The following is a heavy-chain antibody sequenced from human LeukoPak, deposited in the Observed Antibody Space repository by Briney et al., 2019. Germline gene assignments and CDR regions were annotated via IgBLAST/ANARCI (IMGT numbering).Heavy chain of an antibody. CDR1: GGSITSGDYY. CDR3: ARDTSGYDDY. J-gene: IGHJ4*02. CDR2: IYYSGSA. Sequence: PSETLSLTCTVSGGSITSGDYYWSWIRQPPGKGLEWIGYIYYSGSAYYNPSLKSRITISVDTSKNQFSLKLSSVTAADTAVYYCARDTSGYDDYWGQGTLVTVSS. V-gene: IGHV4-30-4*01. D-gene: IGHD3-22*01.